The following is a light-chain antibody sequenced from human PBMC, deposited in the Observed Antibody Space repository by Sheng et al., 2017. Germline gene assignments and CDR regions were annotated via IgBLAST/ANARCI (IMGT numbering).Light chain of an antibody. CDR3: QSYDSSLSGI. V-gene: IGLV1-40*01. CDR2: DNY. Sequence: QLVLTQPPSVSGAPGQRVTISCTGSSSNIGAGYDVHWYQQLPGTAPKLLIYDNYNRPSGVPDRFSGSKSGTSASLAITGLQAEDEADYYCQSYDSSLSGIFGGGTKLTVL. CDR1: SSNIGAGYD. J-gene: IGLJ2*01.